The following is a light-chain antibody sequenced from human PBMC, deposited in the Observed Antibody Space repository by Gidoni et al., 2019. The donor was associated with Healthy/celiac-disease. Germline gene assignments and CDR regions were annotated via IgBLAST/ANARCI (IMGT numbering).Light chain of an antibody. J-gene: IGKJ1*01. Sequence: EIVMTQSPATLSVSPGERATLSCRASQSVSSNFAWYQQKPGQAPRLLIYGASTRATGIPARVSGSGSGTEFTLTISSLQSEDFAVYYCQQYNNWPPGTFGQGTKVEIK. CDR1: QSVSSN. V-gene: IGKV3-15*01. CDR3: QQYNNWPPGT. CDR2: GAS.